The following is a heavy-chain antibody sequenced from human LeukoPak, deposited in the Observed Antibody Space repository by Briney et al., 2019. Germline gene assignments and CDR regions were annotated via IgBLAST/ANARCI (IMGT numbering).Heavy chain of an antibody. J-gene: IGHJ4*02. CDR1: GGSLSSYY. CDR3: ASSYYYGSGSYYNSFDY. V-gene: IGHV4-59*01. D-gene: IGHD3-10*01. CDR2: IYYSGST. Sequence: SETLSLTCTVSGGSLSSYYWSWLRQPPGKGLEWIGYIYYSGSTNYNPSLKSRVTISVDTSKNQFSLKLSSVTAADTAVYYCASSYYYGSGSYYNSFDYWGQGTLVTVSS.